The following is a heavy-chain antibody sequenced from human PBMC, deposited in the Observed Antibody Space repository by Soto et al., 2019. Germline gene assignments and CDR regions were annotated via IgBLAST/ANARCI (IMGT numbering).Heavy chain of an antibody. J-gene: IGHJ4*02. D-gene: IGHD3-22*01. CDR3: AKDRPLRITRIVVVNYFDY. CDR1: GFTFSSYA. Sequence: EVQLLESGGGLVQPGGSLRLSCAASGFTFSSYAMSWVRQAPGKGLAWVSAISGSGGSTYYADSVKGRFTISSDNSKNTLYLQMNSLRAEDTAVYYCAKDRPLRITRIVVVNYFDYWGQGTLVTVSS. V-gene: IGHV3-23*01. CDR2: ISGSGGST.